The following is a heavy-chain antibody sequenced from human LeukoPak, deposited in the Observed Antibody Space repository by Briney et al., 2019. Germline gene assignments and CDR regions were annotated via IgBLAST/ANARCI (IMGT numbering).Heavy chain of an antibody. J-gene: IGHJ3*02. CDR1: GFTFSSYG. Sequence: PGGSLRLSCAASGFTFSSYGMHWVRQAPGKGLEWVACIRYDGSNKYYADCVKGRFTISRDNSKNTLYLQMNSLRAEDTAVYYCAKGWTNDAFDIWGQGTMVTVSS. CDR3: AKGWTNDAFDI. D-gene: IGHD3/OR15-3a*01. CDR2: IRYDGSNK. V-gene: IGHV3-30*02.